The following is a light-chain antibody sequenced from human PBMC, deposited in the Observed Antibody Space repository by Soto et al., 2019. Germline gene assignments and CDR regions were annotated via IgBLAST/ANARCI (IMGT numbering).Light chain of an antibody. Sequence: QSVLTQPPSVSAAPGQKVTISCSGSSSNIGNNYVSWYQQLPGTAPKLLIYDNNKRPSGIPDRFSGSESGTSATLGITGLQTGDEADYYCGTWDSSLSGGVFGGGTQLTVL. V-gene: IGLV1-51*01. CDR2: DNN. CDR1: SSNIGNNY. CDR3: GTWDSSLSGGV. J-gene: IGLJ2*01.